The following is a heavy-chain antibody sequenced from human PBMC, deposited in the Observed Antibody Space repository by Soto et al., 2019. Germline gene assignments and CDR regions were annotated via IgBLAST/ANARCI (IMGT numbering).Heavy chain of an antibody. V-gene: IGHV1-18*01. CDR3: ARDGNYDILTGVGDFDY. CDR2: ISAYNGNT. CDR1: GYTFTSYG. J-gene: IGHJ4*02. Sequence: ASVKVSCKASGYTFTSYGVSWVRQAPGQGLEWMGWISAYNGNTNYAQKLQGRVTMTTDTSTSTAYMELRSLRSDDTAVYYCARDGNYDILTGVGDFDYWGQGTLVTVSS. D-gene: IGHD3-9*01.